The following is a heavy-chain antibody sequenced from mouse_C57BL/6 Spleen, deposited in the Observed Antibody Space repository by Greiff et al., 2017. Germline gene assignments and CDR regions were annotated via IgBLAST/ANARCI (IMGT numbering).Heavy chain of an antibody. CDR2: FHPYNDDT. V-gene: IGHV1-47*01. Sequence: QVQLQESGAELVKPGASVKRSCKDSGYTFTTSPIEWMKQNHGKSLEWIGNFHPYNDDTKYNEKFKGKATLTVEKSSSTVYLELSRLTSDDSAVYYCARGGYYSNYVGFDYWGQGTTLTVSS. D-gene: IGHD2-5*01. CDR1: GYTFTTSP. J-gene: IGHJ2*01. CDR3: ARGGYYSNYVGFDY.